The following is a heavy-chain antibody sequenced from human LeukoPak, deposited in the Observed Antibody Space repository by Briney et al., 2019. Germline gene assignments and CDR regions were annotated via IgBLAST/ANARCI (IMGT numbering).Heavy chain of an antibody. CDR3: ATSLRNIVVVPAAIFYKSYYYYGMDV. CDR2: FDPEDGAT. V-gene: IGHV1-24*01. J-gene: IGHJ6*04. CDR1: GYTLTELS. Sequence: ASVKVSCKVSGYTLTELSMHWVRQAPGKGLEWMGGFDPEDGATIYAQKFQGRVTMTEDTSTDTAYMELSSLRSEDTAVYYCATSLRNIVVVPAAIFYKSYYYYGMDVWGKGTTVTVSS. D-gene: IGHD2-2*02.